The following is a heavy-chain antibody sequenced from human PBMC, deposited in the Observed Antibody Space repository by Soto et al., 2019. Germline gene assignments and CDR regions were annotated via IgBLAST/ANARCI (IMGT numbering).Heavy chain of an antibody. CDR3: AKEFGSEQWLFGYYYGMDV. CDR2: VSGRGDNK. Sequence: GSLRLSCAASGFAFSTYAMGWVRQAPGKGLQWVSSVSGRGDNKYYADPVKGRFTISRDNSKNTLFLQMNSLRAEDTAVYYCAKEFGSEQWLFGYYYGMDVWGQGTTVTVSS. V-gene: IGHV3-23*01. D-gene: IGHD6-19*01. J-gene: IGHJ6*02. CDR1: GFAFSTYA.